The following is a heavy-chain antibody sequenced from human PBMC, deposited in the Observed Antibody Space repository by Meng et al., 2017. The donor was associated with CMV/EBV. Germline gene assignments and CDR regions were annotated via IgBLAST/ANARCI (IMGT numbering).Heavy chain of an antibody. Sequence: QVQLTESGPGLVKPSQTLSLTCTVSGGSISSGDYYWSWIRQPPGKGLEWIGYIYYSGSTYYNPSLKSRVTISVDTSKNQFSLKLSSVTAADTAVYYCARVYCSGGSCYGNWFDPWGQGTLVTVSS. CDR1: GGSISSGDYY. J-gene: IGHJ5*02. CDR3: ARVYCSGGSCYGNWFDP. D-gene: IGHD2-15*01. V-gene: IGHV4-30-4*08. CDR2: IYYSGST.